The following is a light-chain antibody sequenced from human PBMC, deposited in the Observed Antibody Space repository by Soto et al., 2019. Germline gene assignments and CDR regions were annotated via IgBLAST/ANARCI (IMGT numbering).Light chain of an antibody. J-gene: IGKJ1*01. CDR3: QQYGSSGT. V-gene: IGKV3-20*01. Sequence: EIVMTQSPATLSVSPGGRATLSCRASQSSGDTLAWYQQKPGQAPRLLIYGASSRATGIPDRFSGSGSGTDFTLTISRLEPEDFAVYYCQQYGSSGTFGQGTKVDIK. CDR1: QSSGDT. CDR2: GAS.